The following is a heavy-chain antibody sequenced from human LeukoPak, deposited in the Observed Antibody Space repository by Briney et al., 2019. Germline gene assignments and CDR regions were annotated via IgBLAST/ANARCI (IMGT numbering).Heavy chain of an antibody. J-gene: IGHJ4*02. D-gene: IGHD5/OR15-5a*01. V-gene: IGHV1-8*01. CDR2: MGPRHGYT. CDR3: ARGWVSGDVSEYYFEN. Sequence: ASVKVSCKASGYTFTSYDINWLRQAPGQGLEWMGWMGPRHGYTGYAQKFQGRISMTRDTSISTAYMELSSLTSDDTAVYYCARGWVSGDVSEYYFENWGQGTLVTVSS. CDR1: GYTFTSYD.